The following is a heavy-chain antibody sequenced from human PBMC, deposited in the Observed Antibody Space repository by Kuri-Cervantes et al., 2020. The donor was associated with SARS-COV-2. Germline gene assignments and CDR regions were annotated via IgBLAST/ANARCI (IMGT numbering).Heavy chain of an antibody. J-gene: IGHJ4*02. CDR1: GITFSSYW. CDR2: IKQDGSEK. D-gene: IGHD2-2*02. Sequence: GSLKTPFTASGITFSSYWMGWVRQAPGKGLEWVANIKQDGSEKYYVDSVKGRFTISRDNAKNSLYLQMNSLRAEDTAVYYCARGAYCSSTSCYNENYFDYWGQGTLVTVSS. CDR3: ARGAYCSSTSCYNENYFDY. V-gene: IGHV3-7*03.